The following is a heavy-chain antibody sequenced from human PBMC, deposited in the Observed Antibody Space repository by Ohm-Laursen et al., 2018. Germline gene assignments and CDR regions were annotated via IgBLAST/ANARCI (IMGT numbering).Heavy chain of an antibody. CDR3: AREPGRIVGSYYFDY. CDR2: INHAGST. V-gene: IGHV4-34*01. J-gene: IGHJ4*02. D-gene: IGHD2-15*01. CDR1: GGSFSGYY. Sequence: SETLSLTCVVYGGSFSGYYWTWIRQPPGKGLEWIGEINHAGSTNYNPSLESRVTISVDPSKNQFSLKLSSVTAADTAVYYCAREPGRIVGSYYFDYWGQGTLVTVSS.